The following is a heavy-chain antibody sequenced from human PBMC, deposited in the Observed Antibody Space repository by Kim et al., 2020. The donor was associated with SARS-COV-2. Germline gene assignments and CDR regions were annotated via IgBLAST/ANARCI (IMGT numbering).Heavy chain of an antibody. J-gene: IGHJ4*02. CDR2: YSGST. Sequence: YSGSTNYNPSLKSRVTISVDTSKNQFSLKLSSVIAADTAVYYCARGELDYWGQGTLVTVSS. CDR3: ARGELDY. V-gene: IGHV4-59*09.